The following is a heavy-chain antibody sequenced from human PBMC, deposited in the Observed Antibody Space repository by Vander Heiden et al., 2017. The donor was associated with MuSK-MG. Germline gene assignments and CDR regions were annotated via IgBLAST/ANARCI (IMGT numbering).Heavy chain of an antibody. V-gene: IGHV1-69*01. Sequence: QVQLVQSGAEVKKPGSSVKVSCEASGVTFSSYAISWVRQAPGQGLEWMGGIIPIFGTANYAQKFQGRVTITADESTSTAYMELSSLRSEDTAVYYCARTVEMATITTGWFDPWGQGTLVTVSS. CDR1: GVTFSSYA. J-gene: IGHJ5*02. D-gene: IGHD5-12*01. CDR3: ARTVEMATITTGWFDP. CDR2: IIPIFGTA.